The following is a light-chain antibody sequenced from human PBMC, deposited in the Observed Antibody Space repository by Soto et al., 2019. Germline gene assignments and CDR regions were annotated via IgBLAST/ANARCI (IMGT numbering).Light chain of an antibody. CDR2: GAA. Sequence: EIVLTQSPGTLSSSPGERATLSCRASQSVSSSLLVGYQQKPGQAPRLLIYGAASRATGIPDRFSGSGSGKDFTLALSGLEPEDFAVDYCQYYGTSHFTFGPGTKVDIK. CDR3: QYYGTSHFT. CDR1: QSVSSSL. J-gene: IGKJ3*01. V-gene: IGKV3-20*01.